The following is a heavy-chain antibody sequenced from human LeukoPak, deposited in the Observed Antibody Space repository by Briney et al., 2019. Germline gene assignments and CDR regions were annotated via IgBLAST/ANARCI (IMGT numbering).Heavy chain of an antibody. J-gene: IGHJ4*02. D-gene: IGHD2-15*01. CDR1: GYSFTSYW. V-gene: IGHV5-51*01. Sequence: GESLKISCKGSGYSFTSYWIGWVRQMPGKGLEWMGIIYPGGSDTGYSPSFQGQVTISADKSISTAYLQWSSLKASDTAMYYCARSGGSDEGPDYFDYWGQGTLVTVSS. CDR2: IYPGGSDT. CDR3: ARSGGSDEGPDYFDY.